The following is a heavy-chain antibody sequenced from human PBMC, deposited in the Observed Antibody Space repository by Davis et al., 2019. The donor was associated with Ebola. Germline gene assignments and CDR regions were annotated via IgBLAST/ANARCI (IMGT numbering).Heavy chain of an antibody. D-gene: IGHD2-2*01. J-gene: IGHJ5*02. V-gene: IGHV1-24*01. Sequence: ASVKVSCKVSGYTLTELSMHWVRQAPGKGLEWMGGFDPEDGETIYAQKFQGRVTMTEDTSTDTAYMELSSLRSEDTAVYYCATFAVVPAALGGHWFDPWGQGTLVTVSS. CDR3: ATFAVVPAALGGHWFDP. CDR1: GYTLTELS. CDR2: FDPEDGET.